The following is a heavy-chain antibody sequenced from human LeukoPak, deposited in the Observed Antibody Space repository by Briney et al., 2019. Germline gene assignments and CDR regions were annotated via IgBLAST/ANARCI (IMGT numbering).Heavy chain of an antibody. CDR3: ARQLGATSRDY. CDR1: GYTFTGYY. CDR2: IIPNSGAT. V-gene: IGHV1-2*02. Sequence: ASVKVSRKASGYTFTGYYMHWGRQAPGQGLEWMGWIIPNSGATNYAQNFQVRVTMTRDTSVSTAYMELSRLTSDDTAVYYCARQLGATSRDYWGQGTLVTVSS. D-gene: IGHD1-26*01. J-gene: IGHJ4*02.